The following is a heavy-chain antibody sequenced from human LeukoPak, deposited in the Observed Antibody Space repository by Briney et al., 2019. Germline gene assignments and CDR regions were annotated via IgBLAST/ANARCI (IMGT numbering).Heavy chain of an antibody. CDR1: GFIFSRYA. CDR2: ISGSGGST. V-gene: IGHV3-23*01. CDR3: ARVGSVWGSYRYFDY. Sequence: GGSLRLSCAASGFIFSRYAMSWVRQAPGKGLEWVSGISGSGGSTFYADSVKGRFTISRDNSKSTLYLQMNSLRAEDTAIYYCARVGSVWGSYRYFDYWGQGTLVTVSS. J-gene: IGHJ4*02. D-gene: IGHD3-16*02.